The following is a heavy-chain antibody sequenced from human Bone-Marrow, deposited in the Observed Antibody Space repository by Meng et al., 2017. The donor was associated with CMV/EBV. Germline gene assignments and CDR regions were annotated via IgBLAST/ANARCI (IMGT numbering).Heavy chain of an antibody. CDR3: AKDRWGGAAAWDYFDY. Sequence: FTFLSSGMHWVRQAPGKGLEWVAVIWYDGSNKYYADSVKGRFTISRDNSKNTLYLQMNSLRAEDTAVYYCAKDRWGGAAAWDYFDYWGQGTLVTVSS. D-gene: IGHD2-21*01. CDR1: FTFLSSG. V-gene: IGHV3-33*06. CDR2: IWYDGSNK. J-gene: IGHJ4*02.